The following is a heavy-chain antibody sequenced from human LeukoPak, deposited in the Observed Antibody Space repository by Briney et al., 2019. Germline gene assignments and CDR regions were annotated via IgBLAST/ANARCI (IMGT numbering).Heavy chain of an antibody. CDR1: GFTFSSYS. D-gene: IGHD6-13*01. CDR3: ARELSSSWHLVYYYYGMDV. J-gene: IGHJ6*02. V-gene: IGHV3-21*01. CDR2: ISSSSSYI. Sequence: GGSLRLSCAASGFTFSSYSMNWVRQAPGKGLEWVSSISSSSSYIYYADSVKGRFTISRDNAKNSLYLQMNSLRAEDTAVYYCARELSSSWHLVYYYYGMDVWGQGTTVTVSS.